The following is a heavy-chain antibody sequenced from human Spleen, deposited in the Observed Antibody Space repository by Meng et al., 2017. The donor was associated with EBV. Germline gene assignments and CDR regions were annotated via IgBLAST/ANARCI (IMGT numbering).Heavy chain of an antibody. CDR1: GIPFHKYD. V-gene: IGHV7-4-1*02. D-gene: IGHD3-22*01. CDR3: ARQGRSDYYDSSGSDY. Sequence: QGQVFQSGASVKKPGAPMKVSWKASGIPFHKYDMNLVRTAPGQGLEGLGWTNPNTGNPTYAQGFTGRFVFSLDTSVSTAYLQISSLKAEDTAVYYCARQGRSDYYDSSGSDYWGQGTLVTVSS. CDR2: TNPNTGNP. J-gene: IGHJ4*02.